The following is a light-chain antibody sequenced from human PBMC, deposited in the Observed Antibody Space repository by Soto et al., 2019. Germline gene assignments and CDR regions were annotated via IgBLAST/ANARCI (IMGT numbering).Light chain of an antibody. CDR1: SSDVGAFNY. V-gene: IGLV2-14*03. CDR2: DVS. J-gene: IGLJ1*01. CDR3: NSYTSNNTYV. Sequence: QSALTQPASVSGSPGQAITISCSGTSSDVGAFNYVSWYQQHPGKAPKLMIYDVSNRPSGVSNRFSGSKSGNTASLTISGLRAEDEADYYCNSYTSNNTYVFGTGPKVTV.